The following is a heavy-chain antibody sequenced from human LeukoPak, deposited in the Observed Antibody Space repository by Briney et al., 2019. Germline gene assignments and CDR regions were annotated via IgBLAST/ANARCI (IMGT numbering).Heavy chain of an antibody. D-gene: IGHD4-17*01. J-gene: IGHJ6*02. CDR3: ARERAVTDYYYYGMDV. CDR1: GFTFSSYG. CDR2: IWYDGRNK. Sequence: GSLRLSCAASGFTFSSYGMHWVRQVPGKGPEWVAFIWYDGRNKYYADSVKGRFTISRDNSKNTLYLEMNSLRAEDTAVYYCARERAVTDYYYYGMDVWGQGTTVTVSS. V-gene: IGHV3-33*01.